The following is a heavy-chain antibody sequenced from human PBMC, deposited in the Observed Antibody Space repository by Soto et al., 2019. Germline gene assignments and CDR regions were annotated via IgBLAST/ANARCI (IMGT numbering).Heavy chain of an antibody. V-gene: IGHV1-18*04. CDR3: ARSCSGGSCHSAY. CDR2: ISPFTGDT. Sequence: SVNVSCKASGYTFTKYVINWVRQPHVQGVAWMGWISPFTGDTHYTQSLQGRITMTTDTSTSTAYMELRSLRSADKAVYYCARSCSGGSCHSAYWGQGTLVTVSS. J-gene: IGHJ4*02. D-gene: IGHD2-15*01. CDR1: GYTFTKYV.